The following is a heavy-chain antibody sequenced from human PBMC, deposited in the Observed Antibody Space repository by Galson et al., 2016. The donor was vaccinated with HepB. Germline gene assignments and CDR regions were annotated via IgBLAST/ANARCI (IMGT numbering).Heavy chain of an antibody. CDR1: GFTLSSHW. D-gene: IGHD6-6*01. CDR2: VTSDGTST. V-gene: IGHV3-74*03. Sequence: SLRLSCAASGFTLSSHWIHWVRQGPGKGPAWVSRVTSDGTSTEYADFVKGRFTISRDNAKNTVYLQMNSLRAEDTAVYFCARDLGSSSPFDPWGRGTLVTVSS. J-gene: IGHJ5*02. CDR3: ARDLGSSSPFDP.